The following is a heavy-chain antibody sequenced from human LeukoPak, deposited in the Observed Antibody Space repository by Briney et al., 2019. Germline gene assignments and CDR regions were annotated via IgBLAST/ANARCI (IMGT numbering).Heavy chain of an antibody. D-gene: IGHD2-15*01. Sequence: SETLSLTCTVSGGSISSGDYYWSWIRQPPGKGLEWIGYIYYSGDSNYNPSLKSRVTISVDTSKNQFSLKLTSVTAADTAVYYCARHHNYYSGALKRAFDLWGQGTMVTVSS. CDR3: ARHHNYYSGALKRAFDL. CDR2: IYYSGDS. V-gene: IGHV4-30-4*01. CDR1: GGSISSGDYY. J-gene: IGHJ3*01.